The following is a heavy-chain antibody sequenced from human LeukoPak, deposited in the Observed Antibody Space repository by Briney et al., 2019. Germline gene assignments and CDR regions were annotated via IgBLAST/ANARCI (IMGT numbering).Heavy chain of an antibody. V-gene: IGHV4-34*01. CDR1: GGSISTYY. J-gene: IGHJ4*02. Sequence: SETLSLTCTVSGGSISTYYWSWIRQPPGKGLEWIGEINHSGSTNYNPSLKSRVTISVDTSKNQFSLKLSSVTAADTAVYYCARGLVVVVAATLTPFDYWGQGTLVTVSS. CDR3: ARGLVVVVAATLTPFDY. CDR2: INHSGST. D-gene: IGHD2-15*01.